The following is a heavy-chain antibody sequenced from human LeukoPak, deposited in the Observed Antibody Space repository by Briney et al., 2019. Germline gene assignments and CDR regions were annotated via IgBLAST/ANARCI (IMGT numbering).Heavy chain of an antibody. Sequence: SETLSLTCTVSGGSISSSSCYWGWIRQPPGKGLEWIGSIYYSGSTYYNPSLKRRVTISVDTSKNQFSLKLSSVTAADTAVYYCAGYSSSWYDYWGQGTLVTVSS. V-gene: IGHV4-39*01. J-gene: IGHJ4*02. D-gene: IGHD6-13*01. CDR2: IYYSGST. CDR3: AGYSSSWYDY. CDR1: GGSISSSSCY.